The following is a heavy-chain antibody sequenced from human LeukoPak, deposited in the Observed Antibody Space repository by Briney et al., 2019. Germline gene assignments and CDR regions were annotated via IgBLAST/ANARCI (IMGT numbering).Heavy chain of an antibody. CDR3: ARVSNYYDSSGYSPYFDY. J-gene: IGHJ4*02. CDR2: ISGSGDRT. Sequence: GGSLRLSCAASGFTFSSYGMSWVRQAPGKGLEWVSDISGSGDRTYYADSVKGRFTISRDNAKNSLYLQMNSLRAEDTAVYYCARVSNYYDSSGYSPYFDYWGQGTLVTVSS. D-gene: IGHD3-22*01. V-gene: IGHV3-23*01. CDR1: GFTFSSYG.